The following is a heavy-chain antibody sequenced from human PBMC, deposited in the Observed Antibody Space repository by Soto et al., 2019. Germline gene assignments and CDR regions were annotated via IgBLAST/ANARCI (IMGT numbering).Heavy chain of an antibody. Sequence: SETLSLTCAVYGGSFSGYYWSWIRQPPGKGLEWIGEINHSGSTNYNPSLKSRVTISVDTSKNQFSLKLSSVTAADTAVYYCARDRRLGTVSYYYYGMDVWGQGTTVTVSS. CDR3: ARDRRLGTVSYYYYGMDV. CDR2: INHSGST. CDR1: GGSFSGYY. J-gene: IGHJ6*02. V-gene: IGHV4-34*01. D-gene: IGHD4-17*01.